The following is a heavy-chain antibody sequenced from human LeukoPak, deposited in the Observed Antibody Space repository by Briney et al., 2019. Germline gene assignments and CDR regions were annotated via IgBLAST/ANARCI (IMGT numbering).Heavy chain of an antibody. V-gene: IGHV3-7*03. J-gene: IGHJ4*02. CDR1: GITFRRYW. CDR3: ARDGRPLDY. Sequence: GGSLRLSCADSGITFRRYWMSWVRQAPGKGLEWVANIKQDGGEKYYVDSVRGRFTISRDNAKNSLYLQMNSLRVEDTAVYYCARDGRPLDYWGQGTLVTVSS. CDR2: IKQDGGEK.